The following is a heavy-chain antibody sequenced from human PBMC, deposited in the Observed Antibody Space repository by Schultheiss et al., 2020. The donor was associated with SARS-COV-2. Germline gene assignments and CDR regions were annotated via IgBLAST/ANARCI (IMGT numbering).Heavy chain of an antibody. V-gene: IGHV2-5*02. Sequence: SGPTLVKPTQTLTLTCTFSGFSLSTSGVGVGWIRQPPGKALEWLARIDWDDDKRYSPSLKSRLTITKDTSKNQVVLKMTNMAPVDTATYYCVGSSSWYAFDYWGQGTLVTVSS. J-gene: IGHJ4*02. CDR1: GFSLSTSGVG. CDR3: VGSSSWYAFDY. D-gene: IGHD6-13*01. CDR2: IDWDDDK.